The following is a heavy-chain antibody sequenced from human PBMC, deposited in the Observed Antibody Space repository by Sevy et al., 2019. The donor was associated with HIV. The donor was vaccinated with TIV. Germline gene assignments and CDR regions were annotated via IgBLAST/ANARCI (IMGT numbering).Heavy chain of an antibody. J-gene: IGHJ4*02. D-gene: IGHD3-10*01. CDR3: AGALGVMVRGEGYYFDY. CDR1: GFTFSSYA. Sequence: GGSLRLSCAASGFTFSSYAMHWVRQAPGKGLEWVAVISYDGSDKNYSDSVKGRFTISRDNSKNTLSLQMNSLRADDTAVYYCAGALGVMVRGEGYYFDYWGQGTLVTVSS. CDR2: ISYDGSDK. V-gene: IGHV3-30*04.